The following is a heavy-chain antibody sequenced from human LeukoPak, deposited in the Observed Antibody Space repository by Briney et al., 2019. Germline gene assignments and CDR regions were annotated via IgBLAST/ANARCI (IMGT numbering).Heavy chain of an antibody. CDR1: GGTISSDGFC. V-gene: IGHV4-31*03. D-gene: IGHD6-25*01. CDR2: IYYSGST. CDR3: ARYRGKGATAAGLDY. J-gene: IGHJ4*02. Sequence: SQTLSLTCTVSGGTISSDGFCWSWIRQHPGKGLEWIGYIYYSGSTYYNPSLKSRVTISVDTSKNQFSQKLSSVTAADTAVYYCARYRGKGATAAGLDYRRQRSLVTVSS.